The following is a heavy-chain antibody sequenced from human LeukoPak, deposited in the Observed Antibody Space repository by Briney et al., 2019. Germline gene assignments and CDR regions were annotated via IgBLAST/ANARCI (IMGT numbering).Heavy chain of an antibody. CDR3: ARDGYYGSGSYSVYYFDY. Sequence: PSETLSLTCTVSGGSVSSGSYYWRWIRQPPGKGLEWIGYIYYSGSTNYNPSLKSRVTISVDTSKNQFSLKLSSVTAADTAVYYCARDGYYGSGSYSVYYFDYWGQGTLVTVSS. V-gene: IGHV4-61*01. D-gene: IGHD3-10*01. CDR2: IYYSGST. J-gene: IGHJ4*02. CDR1: GGSVSSGSYY.